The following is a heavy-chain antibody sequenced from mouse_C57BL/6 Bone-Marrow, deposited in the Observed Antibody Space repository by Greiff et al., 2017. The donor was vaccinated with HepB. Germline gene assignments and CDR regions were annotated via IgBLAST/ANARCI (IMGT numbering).Heavy chain of an antibody. V-gene: IGHV1-64*01. CDR2: IHPNSGST. D-gene: IGHD2-4*01. CDR3: AREDDYDFFAY. Sequence: QVQLQQSGAELVKPGASVKLSCKASGYTFTSYWMHWVKQRPGQGLEWIGMIHPNSGSTNYNEKFKSKATLTVDKSSSTAYMQLSSLTSEDSAVYYCAREDDYDFFAYWGQGTLVTVSA. CDR1: GYTFTSYW. J-gene: IGHJ3*01.